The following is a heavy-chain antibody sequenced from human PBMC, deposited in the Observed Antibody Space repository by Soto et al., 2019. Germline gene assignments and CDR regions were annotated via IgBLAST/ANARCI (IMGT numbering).Heavy chain of an antibody. J-gene: IGHJ6*02. Sequence: SETLSLTCTVSGGSISSYYWSWIRQPPGKGLEWIGYIYYSGSTNYNPSLKSRVTISVDTSKNQFSLKLSSVTAADTAVYYCAAGVDSSGYYYVGAPYYYYGMDVWGQGTTVTVSS. CDR1: GGSISSYY. CDR2: IYYSGST. CDR3: AAGVDSSGYYYVGAPYYYYGMDV. V-gene: IGHV4-59*01. D-gene: IGHD3-22*01.